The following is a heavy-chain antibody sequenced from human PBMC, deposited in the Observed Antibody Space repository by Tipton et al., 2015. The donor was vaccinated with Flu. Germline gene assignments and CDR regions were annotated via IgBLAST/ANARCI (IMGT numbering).Heavy chain of an antibody. J-gene: IGHJ4*02. Sequence: TLSLTCKVSSVSISSGGYYWSWIRQHPGKDLEWSGFISYSGNTYYNPSLKGLGTISVDTSKNQFSLKLSSVTAADTAVYYCARARGYCSGGHCYSYYFDYWDQATLVTVSS. CDR3: ARARGYCSGGHCYSYYFDY. CDR2: ISYSGNT. D-gene: IGHD2-15*01. CDR1: SVSISSGGYY. V-gene: IGHV4-31*01.